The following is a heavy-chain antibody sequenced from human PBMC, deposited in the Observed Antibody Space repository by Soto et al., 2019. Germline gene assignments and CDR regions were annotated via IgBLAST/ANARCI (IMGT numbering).Heavy chain of an antibody. CDR1: GFIFGDFA. J-gene: IGHJ6*02. Sequence: EVQLVESGGGLVQPGRSLRLSCVASGFIFGDFAMHWVRQLQGRARGWVSSITWNSASIAYADSVKGRFTISRDNAKNSLYLQMNNLRPEDAALYYCTKEVYGMGYYYYGMDVWGQGTTVIVSS. CDR2: ITWNSASI. D-gene: IGHD2-8*01. CDR3: TKEVYGMGYYYYGMDV. V-gene: IGHV3-9*01.